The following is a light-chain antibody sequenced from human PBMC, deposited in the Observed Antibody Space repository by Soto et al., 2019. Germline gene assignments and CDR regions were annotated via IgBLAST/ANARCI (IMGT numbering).Light chain of an antibody. CDR1: SSDVGGYNY. Sequence: QSALTQPPSASGFPGQSVTISCTGTSSDVGGYNYVSWYQQHPGKAPKLMIYEVSKRPSGVPDRFSGSKSGNTASLTVSGLQAEDEADYYCTSYAGSNNFFYVFGTGTKVTVL. CDR2: EVS. V-gene: IGLV2-8*01. J-gene: IGLJ1*01. CDR3: TSYAGSNNFFYV.